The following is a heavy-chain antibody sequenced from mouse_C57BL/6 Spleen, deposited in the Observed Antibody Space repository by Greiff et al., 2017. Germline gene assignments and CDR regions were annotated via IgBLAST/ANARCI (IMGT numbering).Heavy chain of an antibody. D-gene: IGHD1-1*01. CDR2: IYPRDGST. J-gene: IGHJ1*03. Sequence: VKLMESGPELVKPGASVKLSCKASGYTFTSYDINWVKQRPGQGLEWIGWIYPRDGSTKYNEKFKGKATLTVDTSSSTAYMELHSLTSEDSAVYFCARSNYGSSIWYFDVWGTGTTVTVAS. CDR3: ARSNYGSSIWYFDV. V-gene: IGHV1-85*01. CDR1: GYTFTSYD.